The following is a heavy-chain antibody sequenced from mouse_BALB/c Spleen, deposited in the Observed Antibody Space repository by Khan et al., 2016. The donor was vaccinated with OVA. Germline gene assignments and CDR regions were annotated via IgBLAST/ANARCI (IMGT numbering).Heavy chain of an antibody. V-gene: IGHV2-9*02. CDR2: IWAGGST. Sequence: QVQLKESGPGLVAPSQSLSITCTVSGFSLTSYGVHWVRQPPGKGLEWLGVIWAGGSTNYNSALMSRLSISKDNSNNQVFLTMNSLRTDDTAMYYCARVKDIWGQGTTLTVSS. CDR3: ARVKDI. CDR1: GFSLTSYG. D-gene: IGHD1-3*01. J-gene: IGHJ2*01.